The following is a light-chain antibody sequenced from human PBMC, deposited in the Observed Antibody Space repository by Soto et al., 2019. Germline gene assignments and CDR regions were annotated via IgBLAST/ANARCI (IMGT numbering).Light chain of an antibody. V-gene: IGKV3-20*01. CDR1: QSVSRH. CDR2: GAS. J-gene: IGKJ1*01. Sequence: VMTQSPASLSVSTVARANLSCRASQSVSRHLAWYQQKPGQAPRLLIYGASTRATGIPARFSGSGSGTDFTLTINRLEPEDFALYYCQKYGSSPPTCGQGTTVDIK. CDR3: QKYGSSPPT.